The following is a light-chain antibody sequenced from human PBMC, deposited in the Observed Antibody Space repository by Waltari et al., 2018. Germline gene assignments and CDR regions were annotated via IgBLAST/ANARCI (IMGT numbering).Light chain of an antibody. CDR2: YDS. Sequence: SYVLIQPPSVSVAPGETARITCGGDNIGSYSVHWYQQKPGQAPWLVIRYDSDRPSGIPERFSGSNSANTATLTISRVEAGDEANYYCQVWHAAIDPGVFGTGTEVTV. J-gene: IGLJ1*01. CDR3: QVWHAAIDPGV. V-gene: IGLV3-21*04. CDR1: NIGSYS.